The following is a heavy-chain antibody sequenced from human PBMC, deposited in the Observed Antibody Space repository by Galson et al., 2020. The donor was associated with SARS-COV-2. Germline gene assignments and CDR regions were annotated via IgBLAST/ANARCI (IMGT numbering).Heavy chain of an antibody. J-gene: IGHJ4*02. V-gene: IGHV1-24*01. Sequence: ASVTVSCKVSGYTLPELSMHWVRQAPGKGLEWMGGFDPEDGETIYAQKFQGRVTMTEDTSTDTAYMELSSLRSEDTAVYYCATMWAYYDSSGYYGYWGQGTLVTVSS. D-gene: IGHD3-22*01. CDR1: GYTLPELS. CDR2: FDPEDGET. CDR3: ATMWAYYDSSGYYGY.